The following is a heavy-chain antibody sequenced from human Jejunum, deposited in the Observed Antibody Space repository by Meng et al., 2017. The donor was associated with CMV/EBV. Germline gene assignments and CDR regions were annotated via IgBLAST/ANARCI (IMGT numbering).Heavy chain of an antibody. J-gene: IGHJ4*02. CDR3: ARGANYASYRVDY. CDR2: FVNNVDT. CDR1: GYTFASYG. D-gene: IGHD1-7*01. V-gene: IGHV1-18*04. Sequence: QVHLLQSGAEVKKPXXXXRVSCEASGYTFASYGISWLRQAPGQGLEWMGWFVNNVDTYSAQKFQGRVTMTTDTHTSTAFMELRSLRSDDTAVYYCARGANYASYRVDYWGQGTLVTVSS.